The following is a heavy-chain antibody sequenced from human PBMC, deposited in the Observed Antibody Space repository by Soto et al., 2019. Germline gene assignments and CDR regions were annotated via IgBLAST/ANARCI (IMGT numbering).Heavy chain of an antibody. CDR1: GFPFGITD. V-gene: IGHV3-23*01. J-gene: IGHJ5*02. CDR3: AKNSGWFNT. Sequence: XGSLRLSGAASGFPFGITDMSWVRQAPGKGLEWVSTIDGSGGATHYADSVKGRFTISRDNSKNTVFLQMSSLRADDTAVYYCAKNSGWFNTWGQGTLVTVSS. CDR2: IDGSGGAT. D-gene: IGHD3-10*01.